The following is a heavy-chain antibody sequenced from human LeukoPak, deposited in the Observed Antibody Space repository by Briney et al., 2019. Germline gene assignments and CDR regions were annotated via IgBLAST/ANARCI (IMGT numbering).Heavy chain of an antibody. D-gene: IGHD3-22*01. Sequence: QSGGSLRLSCAASGFTFSSYAMSWVRQAPGEGLEWVSGISDSGGATYYADSVKGRFTISRDNSKNTLYLQMHSLRAEDTAVYYCAKGTTMIVGDYFDNWGQGSLVTVSS. V-gene: IGHV3-23*01. CDR1: GFTFSSYA. CDR3: AKGTTMIVGDYFDN. CDR2: ISDSGGAT. J-gene: IGHJ4*02.